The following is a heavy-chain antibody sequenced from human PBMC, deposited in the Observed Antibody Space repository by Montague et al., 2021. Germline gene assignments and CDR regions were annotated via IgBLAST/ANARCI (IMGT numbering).Heavy chain of an antibody. Sequence: SETLSLTCSVSGGSFSGYFWTWILQPPGKGLEWIGEIAHPGNSAYKPSLKSRVTMSVDMSRNKFSLSLGSVTAADTAVYYCASLYYGADYHLRAAKGWGQGALVTVSS. CDR1: GGSFSGYF. CDR3: ASLYYGADYHLRAAKG. J-gene: IGHJ4*02. D-gene: IGHD3-10*01. CDR2: IAHPGNS. V-gene: IGHV4-34*01.